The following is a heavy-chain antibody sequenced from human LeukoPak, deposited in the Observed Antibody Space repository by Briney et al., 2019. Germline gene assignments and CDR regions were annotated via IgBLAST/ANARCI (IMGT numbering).Heavy chain of an antibody. CDR2: INPNSGGT. D-gene: IGHD2-2*01. CDR1: GYTFTGYY. J-gene: IGHJ6*03. CDR3: ARGAVPAAMYYYYYMDV. V-gene: IGHV1-2*04. Sequence: ASVKVSCKASGYTFTGYYMHWVRQAPGQGLEWMGWINPNSGGTNYAQKFQGWVTMTRDTSISTAYMELSSLRSEDTAVYYCARGAVPAAMYYYYYMDVWGKGTTVTVSS.